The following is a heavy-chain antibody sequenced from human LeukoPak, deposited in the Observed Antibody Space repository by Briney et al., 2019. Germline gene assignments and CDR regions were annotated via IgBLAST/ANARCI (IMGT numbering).Heavy chain of an antibody. CDR2: IYYNDST. D-gene: IGHD6-13*01. CDR1: GGSISSSSYS. Sequence: SETLSLTCTVSGGSISSSSYSWAWIRQPPGKGLESIGKIYYNDSTLYNTSLTSRDTTTVHTSQTLSSLKQTSVTAADPALYYCASRIGAATGYNWFDPWGEGTLVTVSS. CDR3: ASRIGAATGYNWFDP. V-gene: IGHV4-39*02. J-gene: IGHJ5*02.